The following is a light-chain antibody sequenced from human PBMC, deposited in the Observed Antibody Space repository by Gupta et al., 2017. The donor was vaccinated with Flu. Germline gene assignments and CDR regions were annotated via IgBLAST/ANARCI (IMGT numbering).Light chain of an antibody. CDR2: DYN. CDR1: SRHVGGYNY. J-gene: IGLJ2*01. V-gene: IGLV2-14*01. Sequence: QSALTHPATVSGSPGRSDTIPCSVTSRHVGGYNYVSWYRQHPGNAPKLMIYDYNNRPSGVSNRFSGSKSGNTASLTICGLQAEDEADYYCGSYTNSSTRVFGGGTKLTVL. CDR3: GSYTNSSTRV.